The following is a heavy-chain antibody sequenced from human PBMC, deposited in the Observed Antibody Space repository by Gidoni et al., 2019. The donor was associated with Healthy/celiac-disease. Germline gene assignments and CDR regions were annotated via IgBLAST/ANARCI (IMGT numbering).Heavy chain of an antibody. CDR2: IYSGGST. D-gene: IGHD2-15*01. Sequence: EVQLVESGGGLVQPGGSLRLSCAASGFTVSSNYMSWVRQAPGKGLAWVSVIYSGGSTYYADSVKGRFTISRDNAKNTLYLQMNSLRAEDTAVYYCAREAGGGRYCSGGSCYRNWYFDLWGRGTLVTVSS. CDR1: GFTVSSNY. CDR3: AREAGGGRYCSGGSCYRNWYFDL. V-gene: IGHV3-66*01. J-gene: IGHJ2*01.